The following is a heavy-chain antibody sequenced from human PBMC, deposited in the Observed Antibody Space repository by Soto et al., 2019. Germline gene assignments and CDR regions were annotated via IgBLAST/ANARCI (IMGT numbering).Heavy chain of an antibody. Sequence: QVQLVQSGAQVKKPGSSVKVSCKASGGTFSTYTFTWVRQAPGQGLEWMGRTIPMLGVANYVQKLQGRITITTDKSRTPTYMELSSLTSEDTAIYYCAIGFVNEIDYWGQGTLVSVSS. CDR2: TIPMLGVA. J-gene: IGHJ4*02. D-gene: IGHD3-16*02. V-gene: IGHV1-69*02. CDR1: GGTFSTYT. CDR3: AIGFVNEIDY.